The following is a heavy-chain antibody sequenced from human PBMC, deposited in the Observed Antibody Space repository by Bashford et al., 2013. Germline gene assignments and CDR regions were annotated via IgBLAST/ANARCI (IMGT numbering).Heavy chain of an antibody. V-gene: IGHV1-69*06. CDR3: ARGSSWNYVYYYGMDV. J-gene: IGHJ6*02. CDR2: IIPIFGTA. Sequence: WVRQAPGQGLEWMGGIIPIFGTANYAQKFQGRVTITADKSTSTAYMELSSLRSEDTAVYYCARGSSWNYVYYYGMDVWGQGTTVTVSS. D-gene: IGHD1-7*01.